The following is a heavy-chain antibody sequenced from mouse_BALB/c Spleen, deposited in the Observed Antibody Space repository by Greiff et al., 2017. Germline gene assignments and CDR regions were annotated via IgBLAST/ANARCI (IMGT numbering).Heavy chain of an antibody. CDR3: AKQAYGNGGAWFAY. Sequence: VKLVESGPGLVAPSQSLSITCTVSGFSFTDYGVSWIRQPPGKGLEWLGVIWGGGSTYYNSALKSRLSISKDNSKSQVFLKMNSLQTDDTAMYYCAKQAYGNGGAWFAYWGQGTLVTVSA. V-gene: IGHV2-6-5*01. CDR1: GFSFTDYG. CDR2: IWGGGST. D-gene: IGHD2-1*01. J-gene: IGHJ3*01.